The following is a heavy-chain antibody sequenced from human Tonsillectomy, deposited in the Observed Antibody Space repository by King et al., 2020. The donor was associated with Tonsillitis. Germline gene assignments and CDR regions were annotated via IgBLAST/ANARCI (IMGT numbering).Heavy chain of an antibody. Sequence: VQLVESGGELVQPGGSLRLSCAASGFTFGSYAMSWVRQAPGKGLEWVSAISGSGGSTYYADSVKGRFTISRDNSKNTLYLQMNSLRAEDTAIYYCARGGVNLFDYWGQGTLVTVSS. V-gene: IGHV3-23*04. CDR3: ARGGVNLFDY. J-gene: IGHJ4*02. CDR1: GFTFGSYA. D-gene: IGHD1-14*01. CDR2: ISGSGGST.